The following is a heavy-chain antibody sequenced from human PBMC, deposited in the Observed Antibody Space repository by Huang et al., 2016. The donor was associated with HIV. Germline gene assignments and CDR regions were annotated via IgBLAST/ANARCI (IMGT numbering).Heavy chain of an antibody. Sequence: EVQFVESGGGLVKPGRSLSLSCTASGFTFGNYGMSWFRQAPGEWLEWVGFIRSKEYSETTEYAASVKGRFTISRDESKSIAYLQMNILKPEDTAVYYCTRDSVYPNYYDGSGFYFDYWGQGTLVTVSS. CDR1: GFTFGNYG. CDR3: TRDSVYPNYYDGSGFYFDY. J-gene: IGHJ4*02. D-gene: IGHD3-22*01. V-gene: IGHV3-49*05. CDR2: IRSKEYSETT.